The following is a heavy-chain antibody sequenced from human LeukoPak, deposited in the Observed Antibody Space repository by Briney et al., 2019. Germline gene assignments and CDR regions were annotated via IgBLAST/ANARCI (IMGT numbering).Heavy chain of an antibody. CDR3: AREADITIFGVVTSKYFDF. D-gene: IGHD3-3*01. J-gene: IGHJ4*02. V-gene: IGHV1-2*02. CDR1: GYTFTGYY. CDR2: INPNSGGT. Sequence: ASVKVSCKASGYTFTGYYMHWVRQAPGQGLEWMGWINPNSGGTNYAQKFQGRVTMTRDTSISTAYMELSRLRSDDTAVYYCAREADITIFGVVTSKYFDFWGQGTLVTVSS.